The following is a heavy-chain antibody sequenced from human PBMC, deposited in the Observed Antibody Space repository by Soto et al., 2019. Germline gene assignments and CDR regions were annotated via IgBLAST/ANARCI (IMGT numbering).Heavy chain of an antibody. J-gene: IGHJ5*02. D-gene: IGHD2-2*01. CDR3: ARVLVVVVPAAMMGNWFYH. V-gene: IGHV1-69*06. CDR1: GGTFSSYA. Sequence: SVKVSCKASGGTFSSYAISWVRQAPGQGLEWMGGIIPIFGTANYAQKFQGRVTITADKSTSTAYMELSSLRSEDTAVYYCARVLVVVVPAAMMGNWFYHWGQGTLVTVSS. CDR2: IIPIFGTA.